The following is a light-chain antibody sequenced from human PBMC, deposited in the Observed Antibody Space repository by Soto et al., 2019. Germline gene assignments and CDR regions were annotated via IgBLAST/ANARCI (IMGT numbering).Light chain of an antibody. V-gene: IGLV4-69*01. J-gene: IGLJ3*02. CDR3: QTWGTGIQV. CDR2: LNSDGSH. Sequence: QLVLTQSPSASASLGASVKLTCTLSSGHNNYAIAWHQQQPEKGPRYLMKLNSDGSHSKGDGIPDRFSGSCSGAERYLTISNLQSEDEADYYCQTWGTGIQVFGGGTKLTVL. CDR1: SGHNNYA.